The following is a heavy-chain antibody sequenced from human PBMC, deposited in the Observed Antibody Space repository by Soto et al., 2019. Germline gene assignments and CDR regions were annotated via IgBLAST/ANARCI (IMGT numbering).Heavy chain of an antibody. J-gene: IGHJ4*02. CDR2: IYYRGST. CDR1: GGSINSGGYY. Sequence: QVQLQESGPGLVKPSQTLSLTCTVSGGSINSGGYYWSWIRQHPGKALERIAYIYYRGSTYYNPSLKSRVTISVDPSKHQCILKLGSGTAVDAAVYYCASEPSSWGPGTLVNVPS. CDR3: ASEPSS. V-gene: IGHV4-31*03.